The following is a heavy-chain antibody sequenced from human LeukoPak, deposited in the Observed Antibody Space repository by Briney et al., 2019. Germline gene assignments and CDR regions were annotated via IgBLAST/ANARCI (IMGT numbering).Heavy chain of an antibody. CDR1: GYTFTTYA. CDR2: INTNTGNP. D-gene: IGHD6-6*01. Sequence: ASVKVSCKASGYTFTTYAMNWVRLAPGQGLEWMGWINTNTGNPTYAQGFTGRFVFSLDTSVSTAYLQTSSLKAEDTAVYYCARGVTYSSSTYHFDYWGQGTLVTVSS. J-gene: IGHJ4*02. V-gene: IGHV7-4-1*02. CDR3: ARGVTYSSSTYHFDY.